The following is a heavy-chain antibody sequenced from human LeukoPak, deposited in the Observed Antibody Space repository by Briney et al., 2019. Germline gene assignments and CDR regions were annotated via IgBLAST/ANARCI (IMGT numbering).Heavy chain of an antibody. J-gene: IGHJ4*02. CDR1: GGSISSHN. V-gene: IGHV4-59*08. Sequence: SETLSLTCTVSGGSISSHNWSWIRQPPGKGLEWIGYIYYSGSTNYNPSLKSRVTISVDTSKNQFSLKLSSVTAADTAVYYCARYIAVAGNLVGVDYWGQGTLVTVSS. CDR2: IYYSGST. CDR3: ARYIAVAGNLVGVDY. D-gene: IGHD6-19*01.